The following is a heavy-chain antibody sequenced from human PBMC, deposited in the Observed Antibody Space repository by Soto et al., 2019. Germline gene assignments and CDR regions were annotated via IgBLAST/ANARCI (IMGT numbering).Heavy chain of an antibody. D-gene: IGHD2-21*01. CDR1: GFDFSGSE. J-gene: IGHJ4*02. CDR3: AKVAPFILGSPF. Sequence: PGGSLRLSCTASGFDFSGSEMNWFRQSPGKGLEWVAYITGSGGVMFHADSVKGRLSISRDNAKNSLFLEMSDLTAADTGVYYCAKVAPFILGSPFWGQGTLVTVSS. V-gene: IGHV3-48*03. CDR2: ITGSGGVM.